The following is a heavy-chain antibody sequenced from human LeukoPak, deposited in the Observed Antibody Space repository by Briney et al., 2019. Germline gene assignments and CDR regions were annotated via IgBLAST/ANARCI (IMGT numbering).Heavy chain of an antibody. CDR3: ARDKAQGYPAGAFDI. V-gene: IGHV3-11*01. D-gene: IGHD1-1*01. Sequence: PGRSLRLSCAASGFTFSDYYMSWIRQAPGKGLEWVSYISSSGSTIYYADSVKGRFTISRDNAKNSLYLQMNSLRAEDTAVYYCARDKAQGYPAGAFDIWGQGTMVTVSS. CDR2: ISSSGSTI. J-gene: IGHJ3*02. CDR1: GFTFSDYY.